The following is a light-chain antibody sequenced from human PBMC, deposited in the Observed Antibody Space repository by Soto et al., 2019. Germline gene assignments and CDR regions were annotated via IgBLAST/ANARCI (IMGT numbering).Light chain of an antibody. CDR1: SSDVGGYNY. V-gene: IGLV2-14*03. CDR2: DVT. CDR3: SSYTTSNTRQIV. Sequence: QSVLKRPASGSGVPVEGISISCTGTSSDVGGYNYVSWYQHHPGKAPKLIIYDVTNRPSGVSNPFSGAKSGNTASLTISGLQPEDEADYYCSSYTTSNTRQIVFGTGTKVTVL. J-gene: IGLJ1*01.